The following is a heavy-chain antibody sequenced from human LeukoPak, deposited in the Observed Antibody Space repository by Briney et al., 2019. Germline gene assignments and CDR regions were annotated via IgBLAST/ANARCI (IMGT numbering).Heavy chain of an antibody. J-gene: IGHJ4*02. CDR3: ASTYSWNPFDY. D-gene: IGHD1-20*01. CDR1: GLTFRNYW. CDR2: INEDGSEK. V-gene: IGHV3-7*01. Sequence: GGSLRLSCAASGLTFRNYWMSWVRQVPGKGLGWVANINEDGSEKYYVDSVKGRFTISRDNGKSSLYLQMNSLRAEDTAVYHCASTYSWNPFDYWGQGTLATVSS.